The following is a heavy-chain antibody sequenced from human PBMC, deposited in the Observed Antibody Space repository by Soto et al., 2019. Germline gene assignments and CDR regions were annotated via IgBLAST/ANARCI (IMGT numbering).Heavy chain of an antibody. CDR2: IDPSDSYT. CDR1: GYSFTSYW. D-gene: IGHD3-10*01. J-gene: IGHJ4*02. V-gene: IGHV5-10-1*01. CDR3: ARLRITMVRGVPDPYYFDY. Sequence: PGESLKISCKGSGYSFTSYWISWVRQMPGKGLEWMGRIDPSDSYTNYSPSFQGHVTISADKSISTAYLQWSSLKASDTAMYYCARLRITMVRGVPDPYYFDYWGQGTLVTVSS.